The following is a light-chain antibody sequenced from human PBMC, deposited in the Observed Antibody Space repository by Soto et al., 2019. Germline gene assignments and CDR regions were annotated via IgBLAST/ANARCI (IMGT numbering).Light chain of an antibody. CDR1: NGHRKYN. J-gene: IGLJ2*01. Sequence: VLTQPPSASSSPGASVKPTRPLSNGHRKYNVDWYQQGPGKGPRFVMRVGTGGIVGSKGDGIPDRFSVLGSGLNRYLTIKNIQEEDESDYYCGADYGSGSNFVFGGGTQLTVL. CDR3: GADYGSGSNFV. V-gene: IGLV9-49*01. CDR2: VGTGGIVG.